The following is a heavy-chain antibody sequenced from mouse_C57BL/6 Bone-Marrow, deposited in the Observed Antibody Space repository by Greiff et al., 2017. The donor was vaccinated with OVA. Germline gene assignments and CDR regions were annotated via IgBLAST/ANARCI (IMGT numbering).Heavy chain of an antibody. Sequence: DVHLVESGGGLVQPGGSLSLSCAASGFTFTDYYMSWVRQPPGKALEWLGFIRNKANGYTTEYSASVKGRFTISRDNSQSILYLQMNALRAEDSATYYCARYGPAWFAYWGQGTLVTVSA. CDR3: ARYGPAWFAY. V-gene: IGHV7-3*01. CDR2: IRNKANGYTT. CDR1: GFTFTDYY. J-gene: IGHJ3*01. D-gene: IGHD1-2*01.